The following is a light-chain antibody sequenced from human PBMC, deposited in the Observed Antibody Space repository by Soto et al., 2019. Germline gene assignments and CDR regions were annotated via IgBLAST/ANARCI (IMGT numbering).Light chain of an antibody. Sequence: QSALTQPASVSGSPGQSITISCTGTSSDVGGYNFVSWYQQHPGKAPKLIIYDVSNRPSGVSYRFSGSKSGNTASLTISGLQAEDEADYYCCSYTRRSTHVFGPGTKPTVL. CDR1: SSDVGGYNF. CDR3: CSYTRRSTHV. V-gene: IGLV2-14*01. J-gene: IGLJ1*01. CDR2: DVS.